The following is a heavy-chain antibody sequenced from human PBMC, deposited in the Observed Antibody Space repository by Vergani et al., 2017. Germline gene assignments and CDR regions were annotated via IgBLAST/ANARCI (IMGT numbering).Heavy chain of an antibody. CDR3: AKDKSPSYYDNSGPTSV. CDR2: ISGSGGST. D-gene: IGHD3-22*01. J-gene: IGHJ4*02. V-gene: IGHV3-23*01. CDR1: GFTFSSYA. Sequence: EVQLLESGGGLVQPGGSLRLSCAASGFTFSSYAMSWVRQAPGKGLEWVSAISGSGGSTYYADSVKGRFTISRDNSKNTLYLQMNSLRAEDTAVYYCAKDKSPSYYDNSGPTSVWGEGTLVTVSS.